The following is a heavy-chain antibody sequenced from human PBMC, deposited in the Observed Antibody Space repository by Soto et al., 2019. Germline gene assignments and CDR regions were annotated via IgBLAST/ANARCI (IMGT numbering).Heavy chain of an antibody. Sequence: GGSLRLSCAASGFTFSSYGMHWVRQAPGKGLEWVAVIWYDGSNKYYADSVKGRFTISRDNSKNTLYLQMNSLRAEDTAVYYCARAFSGSYYLDYWGQGTLVTVSS. CDR1: GFTFSSYG. V-gene: IGHV3-33*01. CDR3: ARAFSGSYYLDY. CDR2: IWYDGSNK. D-gene: IGHD3-10*01. J-gene: IGHJ4*02.